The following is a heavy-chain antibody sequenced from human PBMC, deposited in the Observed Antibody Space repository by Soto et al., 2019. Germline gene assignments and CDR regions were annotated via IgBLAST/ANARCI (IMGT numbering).Heavy chain of an antibody. Sequence: SVKVSCKASGFTFTSSAMQWVRQARGQRLEWIGWIVVGSGNTNYAQKFQERVTITRDMSTSTAYMELSSLRSEDTAVYYCAADFYGSGTHSDYYGMDVWGQGTTVTVSS. J-gene: IGHJ6*02. V-gene: IGHV1-58*02. CDR2: IVVGSGNT. CDR1: GFTFTSSA. D-gene: IGHD3-10*01. CDR3: AADFYGSGTHSDYYGMDV.